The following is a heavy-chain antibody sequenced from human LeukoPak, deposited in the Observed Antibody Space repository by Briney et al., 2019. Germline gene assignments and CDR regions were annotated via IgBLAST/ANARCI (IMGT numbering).Heavy chain of an antibody. J-gene: IGHJ4*02. CDR3: ARDSAGNDY. D-gene: IGHD6-13*01. Sequence: PGGSLRLSCAASGFTFSSYAMHWVRQAPGKGLEWVAVISYDGSNKYYADSVKGRFTISRDNSKNTLYLQMKSLRAEDTAVYYCARDSAGNDYWGQGTLVTVSS. V-gene: IGHV3-30*04. CDR2: ISYDGSNK. CDR1: GFTFSSYA.